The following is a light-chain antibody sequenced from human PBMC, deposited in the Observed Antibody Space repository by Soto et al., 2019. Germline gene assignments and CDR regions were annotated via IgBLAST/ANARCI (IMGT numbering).Light chain of an antibody. CDR3: QQYSSSCT. J-gene: IGKJ1*01. V-gene: IGKV1-5*01. CDR1: QGISSW. CDR2: DAS. Sequence: DIELTQSPSTLSASAGDRVPITCRASQGISSWLAWYQQKPGQAPRLLIYDASNLETGIPDRFSGSGSGTEFTLTISSLEPDDFAVYYCQQYSSSCTFGQGTKVDIK.